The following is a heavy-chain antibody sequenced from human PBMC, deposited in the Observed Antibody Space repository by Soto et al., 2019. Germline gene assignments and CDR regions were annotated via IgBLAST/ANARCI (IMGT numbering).Heavy chain of an antibody. D-gene: IGHD5-12*01. J-gene: IGHJ4*02. CDR2: ISYDGSNK. V-gene: IGHV3-30-3*01. CDR1: GFTFSSYA. Sequence: QVQLVGSGGGVVQPGRSLRLSCAASGFTFSSYAMHWVRQAPGKGLEWVAVISYDGSNKYYADSVKGRFTISRDNSKNTLYLQMNSLRAEDTAVYYCARDPRYSGYDVGVGYFDYWGQGTLVTVSS. CDR3: ARDPRYSGYDVGVGYFDY.